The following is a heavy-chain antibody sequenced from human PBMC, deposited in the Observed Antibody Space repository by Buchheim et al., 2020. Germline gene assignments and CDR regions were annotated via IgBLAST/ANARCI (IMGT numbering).Heavy chain of an antibody. J-gene: IGHJ5*02. CDR2: MYYGGGT. CDR1: VGSIRSYY. CDR3: AGTSGSLYNWLDP. Sequence: QVQLQESGPGLVKPSETLSLTCTVSVGSIRSYYWSWVRQPPGKGLEWIGYMYYGGGTHYKPSLKRLVTISIDTSNKKFSINLTSVTAADTAVYYCAGTSGSLYNWLDPWGQGTL. V-gene: IGHV4-59*01. D-gene: IGHD3-10*01.